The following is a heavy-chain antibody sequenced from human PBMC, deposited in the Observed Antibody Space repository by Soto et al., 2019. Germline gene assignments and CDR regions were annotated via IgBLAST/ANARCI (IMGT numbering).Heavy chain of an antibody. CDR1: GGSISSYY. Sequence: SETLSLTCTVSGGSISSYYWSWIRQPPGKGLEWIGYIYYSGSTNYNPSLKSRVTISVDTSKNQFSLKLSSVTAADTAVYYCARGARITGTKSNWFDPWGQGTLVTVSS. CDR3: ARGARITGTKSNWFDP. V-gene: IGHV4-59*01. D-gene: IGHD1-20*01. J-gene: IGHJ5*02. CDR2: IYYSGST.